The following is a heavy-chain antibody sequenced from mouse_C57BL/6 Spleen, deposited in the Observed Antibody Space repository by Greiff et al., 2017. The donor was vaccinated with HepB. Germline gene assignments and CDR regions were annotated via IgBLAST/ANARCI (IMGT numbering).Heavy chain of an antibody. Sequence: VQLQQPGAELVMPGASVKLSCKASGYTFTSYWMHWVKQRPGQGLEWIGEIDPSDSYTNYNQKFKGKSTLTVDKSSSTAYMQLSSLTSEDSAVYYCARRGSAMDYWGQGPSVTVSS. CDR1: GYTFTSYW. J-gene: IGHJ4*01. CDR2: IDPSDSYT. CDR3: ARRGSAMDY. V-gene: IGHV1-69*01.